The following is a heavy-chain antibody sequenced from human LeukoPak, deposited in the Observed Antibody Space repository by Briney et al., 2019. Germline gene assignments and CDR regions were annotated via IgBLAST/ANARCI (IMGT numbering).Heavy chain of an antibody. CDR1: GFTFSNYV. Sequence: GGSLRLSWVASGFTFSNYVMNWVRQAPGKGLECVSSISVSGTSTYYADSGRGRFTISRDSSKNTLYLQMNSLRAEDTAVYYCARVIGGIAATLLPYYFDYWGQGTLVTVSS. V-gene: IGHV3-23*01. D-gene: IGHD6-13*01. J-gene: IGHJ4*02. CDR2: ISVSGTST. CDR3: ARVIGGIAATLLPYYFDY.